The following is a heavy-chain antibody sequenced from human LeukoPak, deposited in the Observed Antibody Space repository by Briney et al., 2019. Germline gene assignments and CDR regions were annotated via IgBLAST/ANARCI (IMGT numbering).Heavy chain of an antibody. CDR2: INQSGST. J-gene: IGHJ4*02. Sequence: PSETLSLTCAVYGGSFSDYYWSWIRQPPGKGLEWIGEINQSGSTNYNPSLKSRVAISLDTSKKHFSLNLTSVSAADTAVYYCARDSNTWNNSDYWGQGTLVTVSS. CDR1: GGSFSDYY. D-gene: IGHD6-13*01. CDR3: ARDSNTWNNSDY. V-gene: IGHV4-34*01.